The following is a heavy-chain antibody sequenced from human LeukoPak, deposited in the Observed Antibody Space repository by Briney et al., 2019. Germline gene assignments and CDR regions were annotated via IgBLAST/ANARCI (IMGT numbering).Heavy chain of an antibody. V-gene: IGHV3-23*01. CDR1: GFTFSSYA. J-gene: IGHJ4*02. CDR2: ISGSGGST. CDR3: AKVFTRRALAYCGGDCYPPLDY. Sequence: PGGSLRLSCAASGFTFSSYAMSWVRQAPGKGLEWVSAISGSGGSTYYADSVKGRFTISRDNSKNTLYLQMNSLSAEDTAVYYCAKVFTRRALAYCGGDCYPPLDYWGQGTLVTVSS. D-gene: IGHD2-21*02.